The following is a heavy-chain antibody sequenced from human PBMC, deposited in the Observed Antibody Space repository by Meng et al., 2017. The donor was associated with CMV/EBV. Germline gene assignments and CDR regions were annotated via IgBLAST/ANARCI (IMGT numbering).Heavy chain of an antibody. CDR3: AREEGIAARSDWFDP. D-gene: IGHD6-6*01. Sequence: LESGADVQNPGASVKVSCKASRYTFTSYDMHCVRQAPRQGLEWMGIINPSGGSTSYAQKFQGRVTMTRDTSTSTVYMELSSLRSEDTAVYYCAREEGIAARSDWFDPWGQGTLVTVSS. CDR1: RYTFTSYD. J-gene: IGHJ5*02. V-gene: IGHV1-46*01. CDR2: INPSGGST.